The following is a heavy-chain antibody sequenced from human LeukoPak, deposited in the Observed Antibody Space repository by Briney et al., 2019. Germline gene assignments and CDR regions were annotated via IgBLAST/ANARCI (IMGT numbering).Heavy chain of an antibody. CDR3: ARDRRYSGSFYVRWGQFFDY. D-gene: IGHD1-26*01. CDR2: ISSSSSTI. J-gene: IGHJ4*02. CDR1: GFTFSDYN. Sequence: GGSLRLSCAASGFTFSDYNMNWVRQSPGKGLEWVSYISSSSSTIYYADSVKGRFTISRDNAKNSLYLQMNSLRAEDTAVYYCARDRRYSGSFYVRWGQFFDYWGQGTLVTVSS. V-gene: IGHV3-48*01.